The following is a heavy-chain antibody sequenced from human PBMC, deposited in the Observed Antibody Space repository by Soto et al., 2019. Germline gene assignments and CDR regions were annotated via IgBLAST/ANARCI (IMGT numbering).Heavy chain of an antibody. V-gene: IGHV3-21*01. CDR3: ARGVAYGARYDAFDI. D-gene: IGHD4-17*01. J-gene: IGHJ3*02. Sequence: GGSLRLSCAAAGFTFSSYSMNWVRQAPGKGLEWVSSISISSYIYYADSVKGRFTISRDNAKSSLYLQMNSLRAEDTAVYYCARGVAYGARYDAFDIWGLGTMVTVSS. CDR2: ISISSYI. CDR1: GFTFSSYS.